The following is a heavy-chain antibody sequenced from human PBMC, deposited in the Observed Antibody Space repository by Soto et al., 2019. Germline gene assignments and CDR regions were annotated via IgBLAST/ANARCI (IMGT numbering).Heavy chain of an antibody. V-gene: IGHV1-69*14. D-gene: IGHD5-12*01. CDR3: ASGMQLWLRRINNGYSG. Sequence: QVQLVQSGAEVKKPESSVKVSCKAPGGTFSTYAISWVRQAPGQGLEWMGGIIPMFGTANYAQRFQDRVTIAADTSTSTVYMELSSLRSEDTAVYCCASGMQLWLRRINNGYSGWGQGTLVSVSS. J-gene: IGHJ4*02. CDR2: IIPMFGTA. CDR1: GGTFSTYA.